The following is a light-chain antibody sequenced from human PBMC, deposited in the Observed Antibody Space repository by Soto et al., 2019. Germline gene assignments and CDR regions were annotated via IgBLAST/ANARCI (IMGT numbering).Light chain of an antibody. V-gene: IGKV1-5*01. CDR3: QQYNSYSRT. Sequence: DIQVTQSPSSVSASVGDRVTFTCRASQSVSRGLAWYQQKPGQAPKLLIYDATVLQTWVPSRFSGGRSGTEFTLTITSLQPEDFATYYCQQYNSYSRTFGQGTKVDIK. CDR1: QSVSRG. J-gene: IGKJ1*01. CDR2: DAT.